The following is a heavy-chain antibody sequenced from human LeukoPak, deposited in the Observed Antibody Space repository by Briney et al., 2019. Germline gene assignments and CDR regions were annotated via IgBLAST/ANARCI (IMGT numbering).Heavy chain of an antibody. CDR3: ARHTSGSPWDAIDV. CDR1: GYSLTSHW. D-gene: IGHD2-15*01. V-gene: IGHV5-51*01. CDR2: IYPGDSDT. Sequence: GESLKISCKGSGYSLTSHWIAWVRQMPGKGLEWMGIIYPGDSDTRYSPSFQGQVTISADKSINTAYMQWSSLKTSDTAMYYCARHTSGSPWDAIDVWGQGTKVTVSS. J-gene: IGHJ6*02.